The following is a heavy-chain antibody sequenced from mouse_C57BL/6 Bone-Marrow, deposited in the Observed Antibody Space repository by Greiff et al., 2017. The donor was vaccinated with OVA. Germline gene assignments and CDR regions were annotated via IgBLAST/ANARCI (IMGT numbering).Heavy chain of an antibody. J-gene: IGHJ4*01. CDR1: GFTFSSYA. Sequence: EVKLVESGGGLVKPGGSLKLSCAASGFTFSSYAMSWVRQTPEKRLEWVATISDGGSYTYYPDNVKGRFTISRDNAKNNLYLQMSHLKSKDTAMYYCARANWVYAMDYWGQGTSVTVSS. CDR2: ISDGGSYT. CDR3: ARANWVYAMDY. V-gene: IGHV5-4*03. D-gene: IGHD4-1*01.